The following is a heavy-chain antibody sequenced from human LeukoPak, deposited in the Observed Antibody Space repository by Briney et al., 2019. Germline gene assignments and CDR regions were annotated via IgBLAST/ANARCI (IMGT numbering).Heavy chain of an antibody. Sequence: ASVKVSCKASGGTFSSYAISWVRQAPGQGLEWMGGIIPIFGTANYAQKFQGRVTITADESTSTAYMELSSLRSEDTAVYYCARPVVNSGSYDYWGQGTLVTVSS. CDR3: ARPVVNSGSYDY. J-gene: IGHJ4*02. D-gene: IGHD1-26*01. CDR1: GGTFSSYA. V-gene: IGHV1-69*01. CDR2: IIPIFGTA.